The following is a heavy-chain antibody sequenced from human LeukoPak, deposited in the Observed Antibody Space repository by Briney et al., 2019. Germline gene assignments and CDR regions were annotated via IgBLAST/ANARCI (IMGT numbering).Heavy chain of an antibody. V-gene: IGHV3-9*01. CDR2: ISWNSGSI. CDR3: AKARGIFYDSSGIVD. D-gene: IGHD3-22*01. J-gene: IGHJ4*02. Sequence: GGSLRLSCAASGFTFDDHGMHWVRPAPGKGLEWVSGISWNSGSIGYADSVKGRFTISRDNARNPLYLQMNSLRAEDTALYYCAKARGIFYDSSGIVDGGQGTRVTVSS. CDR1: GFTFDDHG.